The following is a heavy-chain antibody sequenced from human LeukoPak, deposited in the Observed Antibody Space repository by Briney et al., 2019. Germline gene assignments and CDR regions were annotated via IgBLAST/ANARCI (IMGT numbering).Heavy chain of an antibody. CDR1: GFTFSNAW. D-gene: IGHD3-10*01. J-gene: IGHJ4*02. Sequence: KPGGSLRLSCAASGFTFSNAWMSWVRQAPGKGLEWVGRIKSKTDGGTTDYAAPVKGRFTISRDDSKTTLYLQMNSLKTEDTAVYYCTTDIGPLWFGDVWGQGTLVTVSS. CDR2: IKSKTDGGTT. V-gene: IGHV3-15*01. CDR3: TTDIGPLWFGDV.